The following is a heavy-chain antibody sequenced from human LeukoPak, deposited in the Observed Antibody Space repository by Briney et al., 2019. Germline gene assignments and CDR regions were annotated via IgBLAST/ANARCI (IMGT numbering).Heavy chain of an antibody. CDR3: ARVERGSGSYYPNWFDP. Sequence: GGSLRLSCAASGFTFSSYNMNWVRQAPGKGLEWVSSISRSNNYIYYADSVRGRFTISRDNAKNSLYLQMNSLRAEDTAVYYCARVERGSGSYYPNWFDPWGQGTLVTVSS. D-gene: IGHD3-10*01. CDR1: GFTFSSYN. J-gene: IGHJ5*02. CDR2: ISRSNNYI. V-gene: IGHV3-21*01.